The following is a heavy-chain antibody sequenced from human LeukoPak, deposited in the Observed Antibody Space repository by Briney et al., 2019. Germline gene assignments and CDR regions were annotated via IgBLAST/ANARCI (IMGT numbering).Heavy chain of an antibody. CDR1: GITVSNNY. CDR2: IKQDGSEK. V-gene: IGHV3-7*04. D-gene: IGHD6-13*01. J-gene: IGHJ4*02. Sequence: GGSLRLSCAASGITVSNNYMSWVRQAPGKGLEWVANIKQDGSEKYYVDSVKGRFTISRDNAKNSLYLQMNSLRAEDTAVYYCARGTIAAAGYYYFDYWGQGTQVTVSS. CDR3: ARGTIAAAGYYYFDY.